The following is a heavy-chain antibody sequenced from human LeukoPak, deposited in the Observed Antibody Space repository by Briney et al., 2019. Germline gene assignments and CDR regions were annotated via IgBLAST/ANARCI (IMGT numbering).Heavy chain of an antibody. CDR3: ARDGYSGSYHAFDI. CDR2: ISSSSSYI. Sequence: GGSLRLSCAASGFTFSSYSMNWVRQAPGKGLEWVSSISSSSSYIYYADSVKGRFTISRDNAKNSLYLQMNGLRAEDTAVYYCARDGYSGSYHAFDIWGQGTMVTVSS. CDR1: GFTFSSYS. D-gene: IGHD1-26*01. V-gene: IGHV3-21*01. J-gene: IGHJ3*02.